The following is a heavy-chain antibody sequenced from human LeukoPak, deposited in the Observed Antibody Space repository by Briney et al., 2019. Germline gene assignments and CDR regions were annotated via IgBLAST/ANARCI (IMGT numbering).Heavy chain of an antibody. J-gene: IGHJ4*02. CDR3: ASYDSSATFDY. CDR2: IYHSGST. Sequence: SETLSLTCAVSGGSISSGGYSWSWIRQPPGKGLEWIGYIYHSGSTYYNPSLKSRVTISVDRSKNQFSLKLSSVTVADTAVYYCASYDSSATFDYWGQGTLVTVSS. CDR1: GGSISSGGYS. V-gene: IGHV4-30-2*01. D-gene: IGHD3-22*01.